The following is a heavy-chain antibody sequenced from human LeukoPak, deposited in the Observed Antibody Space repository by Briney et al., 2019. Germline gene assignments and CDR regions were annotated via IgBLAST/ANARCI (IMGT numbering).Heavy chain of an antibody. CDR3: ARERGLDPAYFDY. CDR2: IYYSGST. Sequence: SETLSLSCTVSGGSMSSHYWTWIRQPPGKGLEWIGYIYYSGSTNYNPSLKSRVTISVDTSKNQFSLKLSSVTAADTAVYYCARERGLDPAYFDYWGQGTLVTVSS. D-gene: IGHD3/OR15-3a*01. J-gene: IGHJ4*02. V-gene: IGHV4-59*11. CDR1: GGSMSSHY.